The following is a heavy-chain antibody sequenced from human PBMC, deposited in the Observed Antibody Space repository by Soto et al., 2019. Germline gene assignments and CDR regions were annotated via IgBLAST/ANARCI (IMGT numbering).Heavy chain of an antibody. D-gene: IGHD3-3*01. V-gene: IGHV4-59*01. CDR1: GGSISSYY. CDR2: IYYSGST. CDR3: ARDRIADFWSGYPLKTDNWFDP. Sequence: PSETLSLTCTVSGGSISSYYWSWIRQPPGKGLEWIGYIYYSGSTNYNPSLKSRVTISVDTSKNQFSLKLSSVTAADTAVYYCARDRIADFWSGYPLKTDNWFDPWGQGTLVTVSS. J-gene: IGHJ5*02.